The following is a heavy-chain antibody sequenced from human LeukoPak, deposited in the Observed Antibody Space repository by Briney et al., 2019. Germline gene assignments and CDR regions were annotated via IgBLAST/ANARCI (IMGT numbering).Heavy chain of an antibody. CDR2: IYHSGST. J-gene: IGHJ4*02. CDR1: GGSISSNNW. CDR3: ARGFRGDNFDY. V-gene: IGHV4-4*02. Sequence: SETLSLTCAVSGGSISSNNWWRWVRQPPGKGLEWIGEIYHSGSTNYNPSLTSRVTISVDPSNPQFSLKLSSVTAADTAVYFCARGFRGDNFDYWGQGTLVTVSS. D-gene: IGHD7-27*01.